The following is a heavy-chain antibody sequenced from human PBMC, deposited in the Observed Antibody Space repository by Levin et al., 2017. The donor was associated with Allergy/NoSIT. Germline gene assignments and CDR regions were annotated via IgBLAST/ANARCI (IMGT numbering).Heavy chain of an antibody. CDR1: GFTFSSYA. V-gene: IGHV3-30*04. CDR3: AREAGPIDY. J-gene: IGHJ4*02. CDR2: ISYDGSNK. Sequence: GESLKISCAASGFTFSSYAMHWVRQAPGKGLEWVAVISYDGSNKYYADSVKGRFTISRDNSKNTLYLQMNSLRAEDTAVYYCAREAGPIDYWGQGTLVTVSS.